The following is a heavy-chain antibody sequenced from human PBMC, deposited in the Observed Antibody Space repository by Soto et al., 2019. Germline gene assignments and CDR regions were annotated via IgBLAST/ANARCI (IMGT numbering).Heavy chain of an antibody. Sequence: GESLKISCKGSGYSFTNSWINWVRQMPGKGLEWMGRIDPRDSYANYSPSFQGHVTISADKSISTAYLQWSSLKASDTAMYYCTRQSEAYYDSSGYYFDYWGQGTLVTVSS. J-gene: IGHJ4*02. D-gene: IGHD3-22*01. V-gene: IGHV5-10-1*01. CDR3: TRQSEAYYDSSGYYFDY. CDR2: IDPRDSYA. CDR1: GYSFTNSW.